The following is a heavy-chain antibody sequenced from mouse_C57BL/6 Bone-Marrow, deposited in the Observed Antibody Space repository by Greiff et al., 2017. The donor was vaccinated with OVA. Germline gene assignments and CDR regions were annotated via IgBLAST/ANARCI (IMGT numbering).Heavy chain of an antibody. V-gene: IGHV1-81*01. CDR2: IYPRSGNT. Sequence: QVQLQQSGAELARPGASVKLSCKASGYTFTSYGISWVKQRTGQGLEWIGEIYPRSGNTYYNEKFKGKATLTADKSSSTAYMELRSLTSEDSAVYYCARDGYWTYWYVDVWGTGTTVTVSS. CDR3: ARDGYWTYWYVDV. D-gene: IGHD2-3*01. CDR1: GYTFTSYG. J-gene: IGHJ1*03.